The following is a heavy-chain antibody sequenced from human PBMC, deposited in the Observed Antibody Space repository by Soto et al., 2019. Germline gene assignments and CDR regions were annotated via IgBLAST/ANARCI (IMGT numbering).Heavy chain of an antibody. Sequence: GASVKVSCKASGGTFSSYAISWVRQAPGQGLEWMGGIIPIFGTANYAKKFQGRVTITADKSTSTAYMELSSMRSEETAVYYCARVGGPCGGDCYSGYYYGMDLWGKVNKFTVSS. CDR3: ARVGGPCGGDCYSGYYYGMDL. CDR2: IIPIFGTA. J-gene: IGHJ6*04. CDR1: GGTFSSYA. V-gene: IGHV1-69*06. D-gene: IGHD2-21*02.